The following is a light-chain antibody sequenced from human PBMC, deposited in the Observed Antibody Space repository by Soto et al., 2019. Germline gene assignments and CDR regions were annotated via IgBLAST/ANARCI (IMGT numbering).Light chain of an antibody. CDR3: CSYAGSYTLA. V-gene: IGLV2-11*01. CDR2: DVS. Sequence: QSVLTQPRSVSGSPGQSVTISCTGTSSDVGYYNYVSWYQQHPGKAPKLMIYDVSKRPSGVPDRFSDSKSGNTASLTISGLQAEDEADYYCCSYAGSYTLAFGGGTKLTVL. CDR1: SSDVGYYNY. J-gene: IGLJ2*01.